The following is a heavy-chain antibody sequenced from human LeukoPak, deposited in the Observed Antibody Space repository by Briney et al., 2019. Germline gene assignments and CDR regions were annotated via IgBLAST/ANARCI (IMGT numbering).Heavy chain of an antibody. J-gene: IGHJ6*03. D-gene: IGHD3-22*01. CDR3: ARGKGSSGYYHYYYYYMDV. V-gene: IGHV4-30-4*07. CDR2: IYYSGST. Sequence: NASETLSLTCTVSGGSISSGGYYWSWIRQPPGKGLEWIGYIYYSGSTYYNPSLKSRVTISVDTSKNQFSLKLSSVTAADTAVYYCARGKGSSGYYHYYYYYMDVWGKGTTVTVSS. CDR1: GGSISSGGYY.